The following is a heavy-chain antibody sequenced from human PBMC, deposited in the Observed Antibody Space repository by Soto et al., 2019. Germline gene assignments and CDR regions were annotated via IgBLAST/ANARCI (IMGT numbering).Heavy chain of an antibody. CDR3: ARGAPAAGTDWFDP. J-gene: IGHJ5*02. Sequence: SETLSLTCTVSGDSISNYYWSWIRQSAEKRLEWIGRVSSTGSSYYNPSLKSRVTISVGTSKNQVSLNLTSVTAADTAVYYCARGAPAAGTDWFDPCGQGTMVTV. D-gene: IGHD6-13*01. CDR2: VSSTGSS. CDR1: GDSISNYY. V-gene: IGHV4-4*07.